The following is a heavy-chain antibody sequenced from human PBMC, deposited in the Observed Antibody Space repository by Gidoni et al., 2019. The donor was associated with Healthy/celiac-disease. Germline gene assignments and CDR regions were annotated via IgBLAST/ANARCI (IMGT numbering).Heavy chain of an antibody. J-gene: IGHJ4*02. CDR3: ARDGVYYDSSGYYPY. V-gene: IGHV3-11*06. CDR2: ISSSSSYT. D-gene: IGHD3-22*01. Sequence: QVQLVESGEGLVKPGGSLRLSCAASGFTFSDYYMSWIRQAPGKGLEWVSYISSSSSYTNYADSVKGRFTISRDNAKNSLYLQMNSLRAEDTAVYYCARDGVYYDSSGYYPYWGQGTLVTVSS. CDR1: GFTFSDYY.